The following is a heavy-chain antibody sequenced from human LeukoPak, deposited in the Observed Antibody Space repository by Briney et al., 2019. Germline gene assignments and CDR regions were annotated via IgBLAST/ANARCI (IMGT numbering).Heavy chain of an antibody. D-gene: IGHD1-26*01. V-gene: IGHV4-4*07. CDR2: IYTSGST. CDR3: ARGRVPTVKSWELLN. Sequence: SETLSLTCTVSGGSISSYYWSWIRQPAGKGLEWIGRIYTSGSTNYNPSLKSRVTMSVDTSKNQFSLKLSSVTAADTAVYYCARGRVPTVKSWELLNGGQGTLVTVSS. J-gene: IGHJ4*02. CDR1: GGSISSYY.